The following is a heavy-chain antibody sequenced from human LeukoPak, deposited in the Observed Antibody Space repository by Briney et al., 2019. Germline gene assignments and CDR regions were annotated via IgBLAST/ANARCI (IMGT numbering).Heavy chain of an antibody. D-gene: IGHD6-19*01. CDR1: GDSVSRNNGA. CDR2: KYYRSKWYN. V-gene: IGHV6-1*01. Sequence: SQTLSLTCDISGDSVSRNNGAWNWIRQSPSRGLEWLGRKYYRSKWYNDYAGSLNGRITISPDTSKNQFSLHLNSVTPEDTAVYCCARDLGNTGWYTLDYWGQGILVTVSS. J-gene: IGHJ4*02. CDR3: ARDLGNTGWYTLDY.